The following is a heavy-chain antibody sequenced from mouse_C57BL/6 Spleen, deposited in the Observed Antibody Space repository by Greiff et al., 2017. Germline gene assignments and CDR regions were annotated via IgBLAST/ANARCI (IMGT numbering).Heavy chain of an antibody. CDR2: IYPGDGDT. CDR1: GYAFSSSW. CDR3: ARSIIYYDYDVSYFDY. V-gene: IGHV1-82*01. Sequence: VQLVESGPELVKPGASVKISCKASGYAFSSSWMNWVKQRPGKGLEWIGRIYPGDGDTNYNGKFKGKATLTADKSSSTAYMQLSSLTSEDSAVYFCARSIIYYDYDVSYFDYWGQGTTLTVSS. D-gene: IGHD2-4*01. J-gene: IGHJ2*01.